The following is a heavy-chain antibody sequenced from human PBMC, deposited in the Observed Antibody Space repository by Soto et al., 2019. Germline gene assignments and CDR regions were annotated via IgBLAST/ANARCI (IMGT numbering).Heavy chain of an antibody. CDR2: IIPIFGTA. J-gene: IGHJ4*02. CDR3: ARFSSSWTTNDY. CDR1: GGTFSSYA. Sequence: ASVKVSCKASGGTFSSYAISWVRQAPGQGLEWMGGIIPIFGTANYAQKFQGRVTITADESTSTAYMELSSLRSEDTAVYYCARFSSSWTTNDYWGQGTLVTVSS. V-gene: IGHV1-69*13. D-gene: IGHD6-13*01.